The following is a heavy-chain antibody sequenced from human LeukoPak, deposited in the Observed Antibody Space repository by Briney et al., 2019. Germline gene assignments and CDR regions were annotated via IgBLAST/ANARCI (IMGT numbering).Heavy chain of an antibody. CDR1: GGSISSGSYY. J-gene: IGHJ3*02. CDR2: IYSSGST. D-gene: IGHD3-22*01. V-gene: IGHV4-61*02. Sequence: PSQTLSLTCTVSGGSISSGSYYWSWIRQPAGKGLEWIGRIYSSGSTNYNPSLKSRVTISLDTSKNQFSLKLSSVTAADTAVYYCARDSFNYYDSSGYYGAFDIWGQGTMVTVSS. CDR3: ARDSFNYYDSSGYYGAFDI.